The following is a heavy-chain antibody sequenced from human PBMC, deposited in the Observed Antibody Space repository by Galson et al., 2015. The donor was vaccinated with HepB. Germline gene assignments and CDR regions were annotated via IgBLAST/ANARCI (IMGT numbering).Heavy chain of an antibody. D-gene: IGHD3-9*01. CDR2: ISSSSTYI. V-gene: IGHV3-21*01. Sequence: SLRLSCAGSGFTFSRYSMNWVRQAPGKGLEWVSSISSSSTYIHYADSVKGRFTISRDNAENSLHLQMNSLRAEDTAVYYCARDGPGGRYFDSYYNYYIDVWGNGTTITISS. CDR1: GFTFSRYS. CDR3: ARDGPGGRYFDSYYNYYIDV. J-gene: IGHJ6*03.